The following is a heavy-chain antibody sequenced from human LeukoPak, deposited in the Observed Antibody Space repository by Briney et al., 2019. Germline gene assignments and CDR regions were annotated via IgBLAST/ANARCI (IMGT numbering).Heavy chain of an antibody. D-gene: IGHD5-12*01. V-gene: IGHV1-18*01. CDR1: GYTFTSYG. Sequence: GASVKVSCKASGYTFTSYGISWVRQAPGQGLEWMGWISAYNGNTNYAQKLQGRVTMTTDTSTSTAYMELRSLRSDDTAVYYCARDEPPPIYSGYDFAVFSGGHFDYWGQGTLVTVSS. CDR3: ARDEPPPIYSGYDFAVFSGGHFDY. J-gene: IGHJ4*02. CDR2: ISAYNGNT.